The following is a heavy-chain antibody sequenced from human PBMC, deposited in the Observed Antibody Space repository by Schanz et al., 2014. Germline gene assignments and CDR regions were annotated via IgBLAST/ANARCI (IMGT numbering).Heavy chain of an antibody. V-gene: IGHV3-33*06. CDR2: IWYGGSSK. CDR3: AKDVRPVANTVHFYYMDV. D-gene: IGHD6-19*01. J-gene: IGHJ6*02. CDR1: GFTFSSYG. Sequence: QVYLVESGGGVVQPGRSLRLSCAASGFTFSSYGMHWVRQAPGRGLEWVALIWYGGSSKNHAATVQGRFTISRDNSKNALYLQMDSLRAEDTAVYYCAKDVRPVANTVHFYYMDVWGQGTTVTVSS.